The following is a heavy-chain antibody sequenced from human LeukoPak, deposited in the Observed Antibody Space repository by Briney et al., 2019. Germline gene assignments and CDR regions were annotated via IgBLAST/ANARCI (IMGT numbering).Heavy chain of an antibody. J-gene: IGHJ4*02. CDR2: IKQDGSEK. Sequence: SGGPLRLSCAASGFTFSSYWMSWVRQAPGKGLEWVANIKQDGSEKYYVDSVKGRFTISRDNAKNSLYLQMNSLRAEDTAVYYCARGVRGSSWLSFDYWGQGTLVIVSS. D-gene: IGHD6-13*01. CDR3: ARGVRGSSWLSFDY. V-gene: IGHV3-7*01. CDR1: GFTFSSYW.